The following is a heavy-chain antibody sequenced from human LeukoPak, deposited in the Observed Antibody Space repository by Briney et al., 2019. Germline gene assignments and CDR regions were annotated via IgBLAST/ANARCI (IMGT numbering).Heavy chain of an antibody. Sequence: GGSLRLSCAASGFTFSSYSMNWVRQAPGKGLEWVSSISSSSSYTYYADSVKGRFTISRDNAKNSLYLQMNSLRGEDTAVYYCARDRGSSWYDNWGQGTLVTVSS. CDR1: GFTFSSYS. CDR3: ARDRGSSWYDN. CDR2: ISSSSSYT. J-gene: IGHJ5*02. V-gene: IGHV3-21*01. D-gene: IGHD6-13*01.